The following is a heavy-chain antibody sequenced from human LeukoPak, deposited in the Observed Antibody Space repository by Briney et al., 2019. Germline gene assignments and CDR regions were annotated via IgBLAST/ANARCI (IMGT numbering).Heavy chain of an antibody. J-gene: IGHJ4*02. CDR3: ARVNINNWHSCDY. D-gene: IGHD1-1*01. V-gene: IGHV4-59*12. CDR2: IYYSGST. CDR1: GGSISSYY. Sequence: SETLSLTCTVSGGSISSYYWSWIRQPPGKGLEWIGYIYYSGSTNYNPSLKSRVTISVDTSKNQFSLNLSSVTAADTAVYYCARVNINNWHSCDYWGQGTLVTVSS.